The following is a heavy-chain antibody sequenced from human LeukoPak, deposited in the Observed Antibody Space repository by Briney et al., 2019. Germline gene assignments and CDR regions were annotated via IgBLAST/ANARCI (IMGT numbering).Heavy chain of an antibody. V-gene: IGHV3-21*04. CDR1: GFTFSSYS. J-gene: IGHJ4*02. CDR3: ARERYCGGDCYSFDY. CDR2: ISSSSSYI. D-gene: IGHD2-21*02. Sequence: GGSLRLSCAASGFTFSSYSMNWVRQAPGKGLEWVSSISSSSSYIYYADSVKGRFTISRDNAKNSLYLQMNSLRAEDTALYYCARERYCGGDCYSFDYWGQGTLVTVSS.